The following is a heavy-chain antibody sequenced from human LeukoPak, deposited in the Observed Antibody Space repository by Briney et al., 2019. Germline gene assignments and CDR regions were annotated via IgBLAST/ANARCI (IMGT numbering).Heavy chain of an antibody. V-gene: IGHV3-30-3*02. CDR3: AKIHATGWYDWFFDL. Sequence: PGRSLRLSCAASGFSFSNYAMHWVRQAPGKGLEWVAVISKDGGNTHYADSVKGRFTVSRDDSKSTLYLQMNSVRSDDTAVYHRAKIHATGWYDWFFDLWGRGSQVTVSS. CDR2: ISKDGGNT. J-gene: IGHJ2*01. CDR1: GFSFSNYA. D-gene: IGHD6-19*01.